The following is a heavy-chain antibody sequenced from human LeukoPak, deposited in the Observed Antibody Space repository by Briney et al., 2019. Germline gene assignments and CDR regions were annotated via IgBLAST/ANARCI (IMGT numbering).Heavy chain of an antibody. CDR3: ARDPGRNSIAAAGMDV. CDR2: INPSGGST. Sequence: GASVKVSCKASGYTFTSYYMHWVRQAPGQGLEWMGIINPSGGSTSYAQKFLGRVTMTRDTSTSTVYMELSSLRSEDTAVYYCARDPGRNSIAAAGMDVWGQGTTVTVSS. J-gene: IGHJ6*02. D-gene: IGHD6-13*01. V-gene: IGHV1-46*01. CDR1: GYTFTSYY.